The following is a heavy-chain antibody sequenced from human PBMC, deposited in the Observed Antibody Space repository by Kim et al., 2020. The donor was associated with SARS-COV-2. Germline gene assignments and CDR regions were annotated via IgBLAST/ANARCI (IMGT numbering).Heavy chain of an antibody. Sequence: GGSLRLSCAASGFTFTNNWMSWVRQAPGKGLEWVAKINEDGSETYYVNSVEGRFTISRDNAKNSLYLQMNSLRVEDTCIYYCARDRRYSLDYWGQGTRVTVSS. V-gene: IGHV3-7*01. CDR1: GFTFTNNW. D-gene: IGHD2-15*01. CDR3: ARDRRYSLDY. CDR2: INEDGSET. J-gene: IGHJ4*02.